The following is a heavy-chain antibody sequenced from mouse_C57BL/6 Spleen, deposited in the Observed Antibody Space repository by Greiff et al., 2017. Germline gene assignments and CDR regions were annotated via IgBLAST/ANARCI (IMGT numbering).Heavy chain of an antibody. J-gene: IGHJ3*01. D-gene: IGHD2-3*01. V-gene: IGHV5-9-1*02. CDR3: TRDGGGFAY. CDR2: ISSGGDYI. Sequence: EVKLMESGAGLVKPGGSLKLSCAASGFTFSSYAMSWVRQTPEKRLEWVAYISSGGDYIYYADTVKGRFTISRDNARTTLYLQMSSLKSEDTAMYYCTRDGGGFAYWGQGTLVTVSA. CDR1: GFTFSSYA.